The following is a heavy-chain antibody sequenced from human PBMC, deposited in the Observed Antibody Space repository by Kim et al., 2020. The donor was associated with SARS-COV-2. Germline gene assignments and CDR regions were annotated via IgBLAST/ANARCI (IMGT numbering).Heavy chain of an antibody. D-gene: IGHD4-17*01. V-gene: IGHV3-33*01. CDR3: ARDGYGDYGAFDI. J-gene: IGHJ3*02. Sequence: DYATSVKGLFTISRDNSKNTLYLQMNSLRAEDTALYYCARDGYGDYGAFDIWGQGTMVTVSS.